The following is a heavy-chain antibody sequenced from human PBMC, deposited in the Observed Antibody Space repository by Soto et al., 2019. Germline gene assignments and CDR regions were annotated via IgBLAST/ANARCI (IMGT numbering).Heavy chain of an antibody. CDR3: ARQIYDSDTGPNFQYYFDS. D-gene: IGHD3-22*01. CDR2: IFPGDSDT. Sequence: LKISCQGSGYNFGAYWIGWVRQMPGKGLEWMGIIFPGDSDTRYSPSFRAHVTISVTKSITTVFLQWSSLRASDTAMYYCARQIYDSDTGPNFQYYFDSWGQGTTVTVSS. J-gene: IGHJ4*02. CDR1: GYNFGAYW. V-gene: IGHV5-51*01.